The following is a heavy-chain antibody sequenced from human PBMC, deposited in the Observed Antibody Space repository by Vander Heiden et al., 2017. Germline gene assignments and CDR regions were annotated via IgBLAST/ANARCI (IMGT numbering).Heavy chain of an antibody. J-gene: IGHJ4*02. V-gene: IGHV3-23*01. CDR1: GFTFSTYA. D-gene: IGHD1-26*01. CDR3: ALSGSHYY. CDR2: ISDNAGRT. Sequence: EVQLLESGRGLVQPGGSLRLSCAASGFTFSTYAMNWVRQAPGKGLEWVSTISDNAGRTFYADSVKGRFTVSRDNSKNTLYLQMDSLRAEDTALYYCALSGSHYYWGQGTLVTVSS.